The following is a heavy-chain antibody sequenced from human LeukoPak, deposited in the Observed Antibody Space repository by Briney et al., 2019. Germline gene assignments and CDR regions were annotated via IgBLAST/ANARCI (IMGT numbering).Heavy chain of an antibody. CDR2: IKQDGSEK. Sequence: PGGSLRLSCAVSGFTFSSYWMSWVRQAPGKGLEWVANIKQDGSEKYYVDSVKGRFTISRDNAKNSLYLQMNSLRAEDTAVYYCARFKGFLECLLKPHYYYGMDVWGQGPTVPVSS. V-gene: IGHV3-7*01. D-gene: IGHD3-3*01. J-gene: IGHJ6*02. CDR3: ARFKGFLECLLKPHYYYGMDV. CDR1: GFTFSSYW.